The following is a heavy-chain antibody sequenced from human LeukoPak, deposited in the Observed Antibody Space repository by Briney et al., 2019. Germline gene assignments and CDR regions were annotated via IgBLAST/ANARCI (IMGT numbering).Heavy chain of an antibody. CDR1: GYNFLRYG. V-gene: IGHV1-18*04. D-gene: IGHD2-2*01. J-gene: IGHJ5*02. CDR3: AREAVVPAAMGFDP. CDR2: ISGDKGNI. Sequence: ASVKVPCKASGYNFLRYGISWVRQAPGLGLEWMGWISGDKGNINYAQKFQGRITMTIDTSTSTAYLELRRLRSDDTAVYYCAREAVVPAAMGFDPWGQGTLVTVSS.